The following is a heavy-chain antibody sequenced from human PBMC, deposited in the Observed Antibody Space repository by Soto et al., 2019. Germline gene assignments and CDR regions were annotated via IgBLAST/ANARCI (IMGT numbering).Heavy chain of an antibody. D-gene: IGHD7-27*01. CDR3: ARDIRRSNSGIDP. CDR1: GGSIIMSNW. V-gene: IGHV4-4*02. Sequence: QVQLQESGPGLVKPSGTLSLTCAVSGGSIIMSNWWSWVRRPPGKGLEWIGEVYHSGSTTYNPSLMSRVSISVDKSKNQFYLRLSSVTAADTAVYYCARDIRRSNSGIDPWGQGILVTVSS. CDR2: VYHSGST. J-gene: IGHJ5*02.